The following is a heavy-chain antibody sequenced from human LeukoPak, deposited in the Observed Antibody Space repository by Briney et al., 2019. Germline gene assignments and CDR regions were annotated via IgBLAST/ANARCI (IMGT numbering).Heavy chain of an antibody. D-gene: IGHD3-22*01. Sequence: PGGSLRLSCAASGFTFSSYAMHWVRQAPGKGLEWVAVISYDGSNKYYADSVKGRFTISRDNPKNTLYLQMNSLRAEDTAVYYCARAAMMATYNWFDPWGQGTLVTVSS. J-gene: IGHJ5*02. CDR3: ARAAMMATYNWFDP. V-gene: IGHV3-30-3*01. CDR1: GFTFSSYA. CDR2: ISYDGSNK.